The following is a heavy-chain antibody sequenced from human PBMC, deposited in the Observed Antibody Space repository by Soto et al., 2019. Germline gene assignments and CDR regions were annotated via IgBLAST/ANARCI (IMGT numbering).Heavy chain of an antibody. V-gene: IGHV1-69*04. Sequence: SVKVSCKASGGTFSTYTITWVRQAPGQGLEWMGRIIPIIGIINYAQKFQGRVTISADKFTGTAYMELTGLRSDGTAVYYCAGDPDSHYNDSHASSYPWGQGTLVTVSS. CDR3: AGDPDSHYNDSHASSYP. D-gene: IGHD4-4*01. CDR1: GGTFSTYT. J-gene: IGHJ5*02. CDR2: IIPIIGII.